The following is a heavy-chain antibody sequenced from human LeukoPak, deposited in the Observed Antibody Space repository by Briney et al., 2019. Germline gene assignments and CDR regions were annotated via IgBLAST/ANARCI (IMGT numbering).Heavy chain of an antibody. CDR2: IYYSGST. CDR1: AGSISSYY. Sequence: SETLSLTCPLSAGSISSYYWSWLRQPPGEGLGWIGYIYYSGSTNYNPSLRRRVTISVDTSKNQFSLKLSSVTAADTAVYYCARLGPFDYYYMDVWGKGTTVTVS. D-gene: IGHD3-10*01. V-gene: IGHV4-59*01. J-gene: IGHJ6*03. CDR3: ARLGPFDYYYMDV.